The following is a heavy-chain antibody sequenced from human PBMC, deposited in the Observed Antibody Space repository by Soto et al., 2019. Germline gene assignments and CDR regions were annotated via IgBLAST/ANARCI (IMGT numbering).Heavy chain of an antibody. Sequence: LALTCTVSGGSISSGDYYWSWIRQPPGKGLEWIGYIYYSGSTYYNPSLKSRVTISVDTSKNQFSLKLSSVTAADTAVYYCARVPIVPAASGYFDYWGQGTLVTVSS. V-gene: IGHV4-30-4*01. CDR1: GGSISSGDYY. CDR3: ARVPIVPAASGYFDY. D-gene: IGHD2-2*01. J-gene: IGHJ4*02. CDR2: IYYSGST.